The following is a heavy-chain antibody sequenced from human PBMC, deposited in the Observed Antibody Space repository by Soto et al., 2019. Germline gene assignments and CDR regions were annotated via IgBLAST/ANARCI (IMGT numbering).Heavy chain of an antibody. D-gene: IGHD6-19*01. CDR3: ARDRGIAVAGVSFPDYFDY. J-gene: IGHJ4*02. CDR2: IFYSGST. V-gene: IGHV4-61*01. CDR1: GVSVSSGRYY. Sequence: SETLSLTCTVSGVSVSSGRYYWSWIRQPPGKGLEWIGYIFYSGSTNYNPSLKSRVTISVDTSKNQFSLKLSSVNAADTAVYYCARDRGIAVAGVSFPDYFDYWGQGTLVTVS.